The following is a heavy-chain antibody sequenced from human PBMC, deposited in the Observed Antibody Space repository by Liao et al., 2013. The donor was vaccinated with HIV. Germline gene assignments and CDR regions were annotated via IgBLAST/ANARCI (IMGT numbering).Heavy chain of an antibody. CDR2: INHSGST. J-gene: IGHJ6*03. V-gene: IGHV4-34*01. D-gene: IGHD3-10*01. CDR1: GGSLSSYY. Sequence: QVQLQQWGTGQLKPSETLSLTCAVYGGSLSSYYWGWIRQPPGEGLEWIGEINHSGSTKNNPSLKSRLTMSVDTSKNQVSLKLRSVTVADTAVYYCVRGQGVREIDSYFGGTYYYMDVWGDRDHGHRLL. CDR3: VRGQGVREIDSYFGGTYYYMDV.